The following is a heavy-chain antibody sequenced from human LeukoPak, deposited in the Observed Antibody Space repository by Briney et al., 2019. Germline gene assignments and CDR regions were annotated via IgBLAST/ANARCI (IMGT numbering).Heavy chain of an antibody. V-gene: IGHV3-7*01. CDR2: IKQDGSEK. CDR1: GFTFSSYW. J-gene: IGHJ4*02. Sequence: GGSLRLSCAASGFTFSSYWMSWVRQAPGRGLEWVANIKQDGSEKYYVDSVKGRFTISRDNAKNSLYLQMNSLRAEDTAVYYCARESWFGELPSLDYWGQGTLVTVSS. D-gene: IGHD3-10*01. CDR3: ARESWFGELPSLDY.